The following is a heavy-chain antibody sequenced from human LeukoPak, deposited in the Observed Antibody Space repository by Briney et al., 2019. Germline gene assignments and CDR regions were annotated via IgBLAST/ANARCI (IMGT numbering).Heavy chain of an antibody. CDR3: ARDHSGGLDY. V-gene: IGHV3-21*01. CDR1: GFTFSSYS. D-gene: IGHD2-8*02. Sequence: GGSLRLSCAASGFTFSSYSMNWVRQAPGKGLEWVSSISSSSSYIHYADSVKGRFTISRDNAKNSLYPQMNSLRAEDTAVYYCARDHSGGLDYWGQGTLVTVSS. J-gene: IGHJ4*02. CDR2: ISSSSSYI.